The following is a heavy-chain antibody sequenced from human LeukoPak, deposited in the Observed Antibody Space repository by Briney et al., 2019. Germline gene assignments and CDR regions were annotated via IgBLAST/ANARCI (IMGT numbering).Heavy chain of an antibody. V-gene: IGHV3-53*01. CDR3: ARGYYDSNGYDY. D-gene: IGHD3-22*01. Sequence: GGSLRLSCAASGFTVSSNYMSWVRQAPGKGLEWVSVIYSGGSTYYADSVKGRFTISRDNSKNTLYLQMNSLRAEDTAVYYCARGYYDSNGYDYWGQGTLVTVSS. CDR2: IYSGGST. J-gene: IGHJ4*02. CDR1: GFTVSSNY.